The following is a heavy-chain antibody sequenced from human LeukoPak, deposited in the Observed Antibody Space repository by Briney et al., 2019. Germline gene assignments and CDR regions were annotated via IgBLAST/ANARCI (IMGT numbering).Heavy chain of an antibody. CDR3: ADLGSRD. J-gene: IGHJ4*02. Sequence: GGSLRLSCAASGFTFSSAWMTWVRRAPGKGLEWVATIKDDGSDKYYVDSVKGRFTISRDNAKKSLWLQMNSLRVEDTAMYYCADLGSRDWGQGTLVTASS. CDR2: IKDDGSDK. V-gene: IGHV3-7*01. D-gene: IGHD3-16*01. CDR1: GFTFSSAW.